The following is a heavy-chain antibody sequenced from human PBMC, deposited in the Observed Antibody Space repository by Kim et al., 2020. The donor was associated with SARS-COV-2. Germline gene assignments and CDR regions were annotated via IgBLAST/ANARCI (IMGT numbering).Heavy chain of an antibody. J-gene: IGHJ4*02. V-gene: IGHV3-11*05. Sequence: GGSLRLSCAASRFTFSDYYMNWIRQAPGKGLEWVSYISSSFDTRYAESVKGRFTISRDNARNSLYLQMNSLRAEDTAVYYCARDSSGYYDSSGYFDYWGQGTLVTVSS. CDR1: RFTFSDYY. CDR2: ISSSFDT. D-gene: IGHD3-22*01. CDR3: ARDSSGYYDSSGYFDY.